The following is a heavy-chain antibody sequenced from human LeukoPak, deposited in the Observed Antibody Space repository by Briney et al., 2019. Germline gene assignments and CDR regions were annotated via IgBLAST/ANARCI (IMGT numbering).Heavy chain of an antibody. D-gene: IGHD3-10*01. CDR2: IYPGDSDT. V-gene: IGHV5-51*01. CDR3: ARQAYYGSGSYYTGDY. Sequence: PGAALKTSCKGSGYSFTSYWNGWVRQMPGKGLEWRGTIYPGDSDTRYSPSFQGQVTISADKSISTAYLQWSSLKASDTAMYYCARQAYYGSGSYYTGDYWGQGNLVTVSS. CDR1: GYSFTSYW. J-gene: IGHJ4*02.